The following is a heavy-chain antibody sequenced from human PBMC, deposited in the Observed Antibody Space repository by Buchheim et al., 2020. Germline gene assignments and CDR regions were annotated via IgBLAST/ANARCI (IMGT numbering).Heavy chain of an antibody. D-gene: IGHD1-20*01. CDR3: TSNNWNDVDPYYDYFDY. Sequence: EVQLVESGGGLVQPGGSLKLSCAASGFTFSGSAIHWVRQATGKGLEWVGRIRSKANTYATAYAASVKGRFTISREDSKNTAYLQMTSLKTEDTAVYYCTSNNWNDVDPYYDYFDYWGQGTL. V-gene: IGHV3-73*02. CDR1: GFTFSGSA. CDR2: IRSKANTYAT. J-gene: IGHJ4*02.